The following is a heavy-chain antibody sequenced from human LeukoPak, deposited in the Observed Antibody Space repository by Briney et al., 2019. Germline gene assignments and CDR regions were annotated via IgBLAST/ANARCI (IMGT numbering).Heavy chain of an antibody. CDR1: GGSFSGYY. CDR3: ARTAVVTGGFDY. J-gene: IGHJ4*02. D-gene: IGHD4-23*01. CDR2: INHSGST. Sequence: PSETLSLTCAVYGGSFSGYYWSWIRQPPGKGLEWIGEINHSGSTNYNPSLKSRVTISVDTSKNQFSLKLSSVTAADTAVYYCARTAVVTGGFDYWGQGTLVTVSS. V-gene: IGHV4-34*01.